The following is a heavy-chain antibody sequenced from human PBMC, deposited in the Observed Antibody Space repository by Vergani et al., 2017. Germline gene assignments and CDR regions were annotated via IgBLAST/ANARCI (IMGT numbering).Heavy chain of an antibody. V-gene: IGHV4-34*01. Sequence: QVQLQQWGGGLLKPSETLSLTCVVNGWSFTSYHWTWIRQSPGEGLEWVGDIDHTGRPDYIPSLKSRLTMSVDKSRNQFSLTLNSVTATDTAIYFCARVNTETNGHLYYYYYMDVWGQGTAVTVS. CDR1: GWSFTSYH. CDR2: IDHTGRP. D-gene: IGHD4-11*01. J-gene: IGHJ6*03. CDR3: ARVNTETNGHLYYYYYMDV.